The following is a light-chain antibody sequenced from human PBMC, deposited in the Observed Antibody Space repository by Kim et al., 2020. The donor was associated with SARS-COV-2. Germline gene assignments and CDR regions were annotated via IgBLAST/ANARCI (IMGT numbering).Light chain of an antibody. Sequence: DIVLTQSPATLSLSPGERATLSCRASQSVSTYLAWYQQRSGQAPRVLIYDASNRATGIPARFSGSGSGTDFTLTISSLQPEDFAVYYCQQRNAWPLTFGGGTKVEIK. CDR3: QQRNAWPLT. CDR2: DAS. J-gene: IGKJ4*01. CDR1: QSVSTY. V-gene: IGKV3-11*01.